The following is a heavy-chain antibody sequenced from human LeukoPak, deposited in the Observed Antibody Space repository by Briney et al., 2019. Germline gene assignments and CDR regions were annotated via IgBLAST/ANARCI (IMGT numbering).Heavy chain of an antibody. J-gene: IGHJ4*02. CDR2: IWYDGSNK. Sequence: PGGSLRLSCAASGFTFSSYGMHWVRQAPGKGLEWVAVIWYDGSNKYYADSVKGRFTISRDNSKNTLYLQMNSLRAEDTAVYYCARNIAAADAPYYFDYWGQGTLVTVSS. CDR1: GFTFSSYG. D-gene: IGHD6-13*01. V-gene: IGHV3-33*01. CDR3: ARNIAAADAPYYFDY.